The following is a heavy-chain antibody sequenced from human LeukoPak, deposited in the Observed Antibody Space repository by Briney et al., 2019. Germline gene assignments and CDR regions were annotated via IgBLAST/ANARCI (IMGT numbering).Heavy chain of an antibody. J-gene: IGHJ4*02. V-gene: IGHV3-30*18. D-gene: IGHD1-7*01. Sequence: PGGSLRLSCAASGFTFSSYGMHWVRQAPGKGLEGVAVISYDGSNKYYADSVKGRFTISRDNSKNTVYLQMNSLRAEDTAVYYCAKDREGTTFDNWGQGTLVTVSS. CDR2: ISYDGSNK. CDR1: GFTFSSYG. CDR3: AKDREGTTFDN.